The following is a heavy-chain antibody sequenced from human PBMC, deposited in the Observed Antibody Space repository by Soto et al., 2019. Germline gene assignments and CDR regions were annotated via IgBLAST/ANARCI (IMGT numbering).Heavy chain of an antibody. Sequence: SETLSLTCTVSGGSISSYYWSWIRQPPGKGLEWIGYIYYSGSTNYNPSLKSRVTISVDTSKNQFSLKLSSVTAADTAVYYCAREAGYDYPYYYYMDVWGKGTTVTVSS. CDR1: GGSISSYY. CDR2: IYYSGST. CDR3: AREAGYDYPYYYYMDV. J-gene: IGHJ6*03. D-gene: IGHD6-13*01. V-gene: IGHV4-59*01.